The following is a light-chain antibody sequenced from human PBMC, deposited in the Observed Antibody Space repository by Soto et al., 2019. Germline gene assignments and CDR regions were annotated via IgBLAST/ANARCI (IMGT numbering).Light chain of an antibody. V-gene: IGKV3-20*01. J-gene: IGKJ2*01. CDR1: QSVSSDY. Sequence: EIVLTQSPGTLSLSPGERATLSCRASQSVSSDYLAWYQQKPGQAPRLLIYGASSRATDIPDRFSGSWSGTDFTLTISRLEPEDFAVYFCQQYGSSPLFGQGTKLEIK. CDR2: GAS. CDR3: QQYGSSPL.